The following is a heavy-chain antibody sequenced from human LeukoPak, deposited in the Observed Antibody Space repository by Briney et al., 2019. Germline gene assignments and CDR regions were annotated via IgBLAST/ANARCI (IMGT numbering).Heavy chain of an antibody. CDR3: ARGVLWFGESVGAFDI. CDR1: GGPFSGYY. CDR2: INHSGST. Sequence: SETLSLTCAVCGGPFSGYYWGWIRQPPGKGREWIGEINHSGSTNYNPSLKSRVTISVDTPKNQFSLKLSSVTAADTAVYYCARGVLWFGESVGAFDIWGQGTMVTVSS. D-gene: IGHD3-10*01. V-gene: IGHV4-34*01. J-gene: IGHJ3*02.